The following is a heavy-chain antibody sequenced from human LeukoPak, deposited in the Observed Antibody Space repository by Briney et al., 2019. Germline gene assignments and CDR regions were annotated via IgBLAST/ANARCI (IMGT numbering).Heavy chain of an antibody. CDR1: GYNFSSYG. V-gene: IGHV1-18*01. D-gene: IGHD5-18*01. CDR2: ISAYDGNT. CDR3: ARAVRGYSYAYLPY. J-gene: IGHJ4*02. Sequence: ASVKVSCKASGYNFSSYGISWVRQAPGQGPEWMGWISAYDGNTNYAQKLQGRVTMTTDTSTSTAYMELRSLRSDDTAVYYCARAVRGYSYAYLPYWGQGTLVTVSS.